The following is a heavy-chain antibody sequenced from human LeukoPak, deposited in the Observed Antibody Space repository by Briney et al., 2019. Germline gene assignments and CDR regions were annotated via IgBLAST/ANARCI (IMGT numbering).Heavy chain of an antibody. V-gene: IGHV3-30*03. CDR3: AAAIYGSESYYNGFDY. D-gene: IGHD3-10*01. J-gene: IGHJ4*02. Sequence: GGSLRLSCAASGFTFSSYGMHWVRQAPGKGLEWEAVISYDGSNKYYADSVKGRFTISRDNSKNTLYLQMNSLRAEDTAVYYCAAAIYGSESYYNGFDYWGQGTLVTVSS. CDR2: ISYDGSNK. CDR1: GFTFSSYG.